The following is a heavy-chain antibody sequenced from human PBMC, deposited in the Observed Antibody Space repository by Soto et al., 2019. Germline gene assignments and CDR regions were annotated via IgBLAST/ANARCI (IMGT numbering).Heavy chain of an antibody. CDR2: IWYDGSNK. D-gene: IGHD4-17*01. CDR1: GFTFSSYG. J-gene: IGHJ1*01. Sequence: QVQLVESGGGVVQPGRSLRLSCAASGFTFSSYGMHWVRQAPGKGLEWVAVIWYDGSNKYYADSVKGRFTISRDHSKNTLYLQMNSLRAEDTAVYYCARAYGGKVGYFPHWCKGTLFTVSS. V-gene: IGHV3-33*01. CDR3: ARAYGGKVGYFPH.